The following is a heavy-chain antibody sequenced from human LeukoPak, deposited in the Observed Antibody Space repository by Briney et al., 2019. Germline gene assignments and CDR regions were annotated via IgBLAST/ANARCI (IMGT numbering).Heavy chain of an antibody. Sequence: GGSLRLSCAASGFTFSDYYTSWIRQAPGKGLEWVSYISSSSSSTKYADSVKGRFTISRDNAKNSLYLQMNSLRAEDTAVYYCASGYYGSGSYLLNWFDPWGQGTLVTVSS. J-gene: IGHJ5*02. V-gene: IGHV3-11*06. CDR2: ISSSSSST. D-gene: IGHD3-10*01. CDR3: ASGYYGSGSYLLNWFDP. CDR1: GFTFSDYY.